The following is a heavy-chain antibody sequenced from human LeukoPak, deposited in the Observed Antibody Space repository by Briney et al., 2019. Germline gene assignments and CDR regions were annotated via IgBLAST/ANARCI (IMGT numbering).Heavy chain of an antibody. CDR1: GSTFSSYG. J-gene: IGHJ4*02. CDR2: IRYDGSNK. Sequence: GGSLRLSCAASGSTFSSYGMHWVRQAPGKGLEWVAFIRYDGSNKYYADSVKGRFTISRDNSKNTLYLQMNSLRAEDMAVYYCAKEGTRGYSYGYRGSFDYVDYWGQGTRVTVSS. CDR3: AKEGTRGYSYGYRGSFDYVDY. D-gene: IGHD5-18*01. V-gene: IGHV3-30*02.